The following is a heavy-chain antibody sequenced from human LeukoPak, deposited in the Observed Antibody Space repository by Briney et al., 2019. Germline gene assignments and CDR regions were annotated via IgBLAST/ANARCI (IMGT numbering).Heavy chain of an antibody. CDR3: ARQDSGSSDWFDP. Sequence: GESLKISCKASGYTFTDYWVAWVRQMPGKGLEWMGIIYPGDSDTRYSPSFQGQVTISADKSISTAYLQWSSLKASDTAMYYCARQDSGSSDWFDPWGQGTLVTVSS. J-gene: IGHJ5*02. CDR2: IYPGDSDT. CDR1: GYTFTDYW. V-gene: IGHV5-51*01. D-gene: IGHD1-26*01.